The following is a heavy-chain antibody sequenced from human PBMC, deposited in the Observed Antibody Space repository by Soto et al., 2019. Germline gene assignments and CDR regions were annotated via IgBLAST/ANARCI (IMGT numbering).Heavy chain of an antibody. V-gene: IGHV1-69*13. CDR1: GGTFSSYA. CDR2: IIPIFSTA. J-gene: IGHJ6*02. CDR3: ARDLTILTMVRGVTYYYYYGMDV. Sequence: ASVKVSCKASGGTFSSYAISWVRQAPGQGLEWMGGIIPIFSTANYAQKFQGRVTITADESTSTAYMELSSLRSEDTAVYYCARDLTILTMVRGVTYYYYYGMDVWGQGTTVTVSS. D-gene: IGHD3-10*01.